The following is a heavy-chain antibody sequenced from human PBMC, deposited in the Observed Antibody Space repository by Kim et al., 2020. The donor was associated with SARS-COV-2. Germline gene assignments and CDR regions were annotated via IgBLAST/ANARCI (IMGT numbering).Heavy chain of an antibody. J-gene: IGHJ5*02. D-gene: IGHD3-10*01. CDR3: ARERAGWFDP. Sequence: STYYNPSLKSRVTISVDTSKTQFALKLSSGTAADTAVYYCARERAGWFDPWGQGTLVTVSS. V-gene: IGHV4-31*02. CDR2: ST.